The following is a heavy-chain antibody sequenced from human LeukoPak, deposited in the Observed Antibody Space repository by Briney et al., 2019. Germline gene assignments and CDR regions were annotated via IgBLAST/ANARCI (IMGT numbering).Heavy chain of an antibody. CDR3: ARDTPMYYDFWSGKDGLDY. CDR1: GYTFTGYY. V-gene: IGHV1-2*02. D-gene: IGHD3-3*01. J-gene: IGHJ4*02. CDR2: INPNSGGT. Sequence: ASVKVSCKASGYTFTGYYMHWVRQAPGQVLEWMGWINPNSGGTNYAQKFQGRVTMTRDTSISTAYMELSRLRSDDTAVYYCARDTPMYYDFWSGKDGLDYWGQGTLVTVSS.